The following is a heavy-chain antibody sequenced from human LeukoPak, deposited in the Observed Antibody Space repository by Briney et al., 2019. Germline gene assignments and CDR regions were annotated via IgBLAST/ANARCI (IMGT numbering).Heavy chain of an antibody. CDR3: ARGGHDYVWGSYRKPFDY. CDR1: GGSFSGYY. Sequence: SETLSLTCAVYGGSFSGYYWSWIRQPPGKGLEWIGEINHSGSTNYNPSLKSRATISVDTSKNQFSLKLSSVTAADTAVYYCARGGHDYVWGSYRKPFDYWGQGTLVTVSS. J-gene: IGHJ4*02. CDR2: INHSGST. V-gene: IGHV4-34*01. D-gene: IGHD3-16*02.